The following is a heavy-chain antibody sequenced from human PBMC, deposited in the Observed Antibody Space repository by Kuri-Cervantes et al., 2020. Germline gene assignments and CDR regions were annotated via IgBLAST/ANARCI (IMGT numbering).Heavy chain of an antibody. D-gene: IGHD2-15*01. CDR1: GYTFTGYY. Sequence: ASVKVSCKASGYTFTGYYMHWVRQAPGQGLEWMGWINPNSGGTNYAQKFQGWVTMTTDTSTSTVYMELNSLTSEDTAVYFCARGLGYCSGGGCSQWGQGTPVTVSS. V-gene: IGHV1-2*04. CDR2: INPNSGGT. CDR3: ARGLGYCSGGGCSQ. J-gene: IGHJ4*02.